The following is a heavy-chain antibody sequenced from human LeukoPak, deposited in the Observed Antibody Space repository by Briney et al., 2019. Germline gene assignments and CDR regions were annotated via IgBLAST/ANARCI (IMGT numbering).Heavy chain of an antibody. CDR2: ISYSGST. V-gene: IGHV4-59*01. Sequence: PSETLSLTCTVSGDSIRNYYWSWIRQPPGKGLEWIGYISYSGSTKYNPSLKSRVIISVDTSKNQFSLKLSSVTAADTAVYYCARVYYCGSGLSSYFDYWGQGTLVTVSS. CDR3: ARVYYCGSGLSSYFDY. J-gene: IGHJ4*02. CDR1: GDSIRNYY. D-gene: IGHD3-10*01.